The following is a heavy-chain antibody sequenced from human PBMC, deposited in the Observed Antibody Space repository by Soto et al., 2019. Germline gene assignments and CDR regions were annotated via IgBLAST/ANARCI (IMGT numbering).Heavy chain of an antibody. Sequence: PSETLSLTCTVSGGSISSGGYYWSWIRQHPGKGLEWIGYIYYSGSTYYNPSLKSRVTISVDTSKNQFSLKLSSVTAADTAVYYCARQRTGTMFDYWGQGTLVTVSS. CDR1: GGSISSGGYY. D-gene: IGHD1-7*01. CDR3: ARQRTGTMFDY. V-gene: IGHV4-31*03. J-gene: IGHJ4*02. CDR2: IYYSGST.